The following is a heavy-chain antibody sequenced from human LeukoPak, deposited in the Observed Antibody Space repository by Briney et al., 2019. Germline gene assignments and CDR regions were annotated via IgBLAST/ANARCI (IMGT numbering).Heavy chain of an antibody. J-gene: IGHJ6*02. CDR1: GGSISSYY. V-gene: IGHV4-59*01. CDR2: IYYSGST. CDR3: ARGRVDFWGGYYFDGKGL. Sequence: SETLSLTCTVSGGSISSYYWSWIRQPPGKGLEWIGYIYYSGSTNYNPSLKSRVTISVDTSKNQFSLKLSSVTAADTAVYYCARGRVDFWGGYYFDGKGLWGQGTKGTVS. D-gene: IGHD3-3*01.